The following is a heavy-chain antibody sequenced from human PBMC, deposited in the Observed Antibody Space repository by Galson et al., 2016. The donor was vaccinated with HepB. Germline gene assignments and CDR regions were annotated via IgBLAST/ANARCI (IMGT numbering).Heavy chain of an antibody. CDR1: GFTVSDTY. D-gene: IGHD5-24*01. CDR2: IYSGGPT. J-gene: IGHJ6*02. CDR3: AKGRDGYVSVMEV. Sequence: SLRLSCAASGFTVSDTYMSWVRQAPGKGLEWVSVIYSGGPTYYPDSVMGRFTISRDNSKNTVYLQMNSLRAEDTAVYFCAKGRDGYVSVMEVWGQGATVTVSS. V-gene: IGHV3-53*01.